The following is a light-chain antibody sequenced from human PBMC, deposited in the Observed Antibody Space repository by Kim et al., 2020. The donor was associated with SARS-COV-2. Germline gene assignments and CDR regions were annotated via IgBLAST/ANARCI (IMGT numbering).Light chain of an antibody. CDR3: QQYNSYPWT. CDR1: QSISSW. Sequence: SIGDRITITCRDSQSISSWLAWYQQKTGKPPKLQIYKASSLESGVPSRFSGSASGTEFTLTISSLQPDDFATYYCQQYNSYPWTFGQGTKVDIK. V-gene: IGKV1-5*03. J-gene: IGKJ1*01. CDR2: KAS.